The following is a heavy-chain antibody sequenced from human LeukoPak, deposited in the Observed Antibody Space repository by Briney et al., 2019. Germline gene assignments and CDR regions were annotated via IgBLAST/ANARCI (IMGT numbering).Heavy chain of an antibody. V-gene: IGHV3-30*18. Sequence: PGGSLRLSCAASGFTFSSYGMHWVRQAPGKGLEWVAVIPYDGSNKYYADSVKGRFTISRDNSKNTLYLQMNSLRAEDTAVYYCAKVGTYYDFWSGYSYFDYWGQGTLVTVSS. CDR3: AKVGTYYDFWSGYSYFDY. CDR1: GFTFSSYG. CDR2: IPYDGSNK. D-gene: IGHD3-3*01. J-gene: IGHJ4*02.